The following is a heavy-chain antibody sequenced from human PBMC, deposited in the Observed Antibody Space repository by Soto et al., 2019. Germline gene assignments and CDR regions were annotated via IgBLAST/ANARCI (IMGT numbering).Heavy chain of an antibody. Sequence: ASVNVSCNASGYAFTSYAMHWVRQAPGQRLEWMGWINAGNGNTKYSQKFQGRVTITRDTSASTAYMELSSLRSEDTAVYYCARDQWLVCDYWGQGTLVTVSS. V-gene: IGHV1-3*01. CDR1: GYAFTSYA. J-gene: IGHJ4*02. CDR2: INAGNGNT. CDR3: ARDQWLVCDY. D-gene: IGHD6-19*01.